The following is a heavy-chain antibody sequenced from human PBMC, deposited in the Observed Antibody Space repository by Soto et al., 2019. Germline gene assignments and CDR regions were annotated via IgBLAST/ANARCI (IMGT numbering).Heavy chain of an antibody. CDR3: AYCGYYSSSWFPDY. V-gene: IGHV2-5*02. CDR2: IYWDDDK. D-gene: IGHD6-13*01. Sequence: QITLKESGPSLVKPKRTLTLTCTFSGFSLTTNGVGVGWIRQSPGEALEWLALIYWDDDKRYSPSLKSRLTITKDTSKNQVVLTMTNMDSVDTATYYCAYCGYYSSSWFPDYWGQGTLVTVSS. CDR1: GFSLTTNGVG. J-gene: IGHJ4*02.